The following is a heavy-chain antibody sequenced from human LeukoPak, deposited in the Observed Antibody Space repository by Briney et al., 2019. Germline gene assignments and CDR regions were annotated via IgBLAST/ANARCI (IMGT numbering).Heavy chain of an antibody. CDR1: GFSFSNYD. CDR2: ISSNGGST. D-gene: IGHD3-10*01. Sequence: GGSLRLSCSASGFSFSNYDMHWVRQAPGKGLEYVSAISSNGGSTYYADSVKGRFTISRDNSKNTLYLQINSLTAEDTAVYYCAKDGSGSYFPPYYFDYWGQGTLVTVSS. CDR3: AKDGSGSYFPPYYFDY. J-gene: IGHJ4*02. V-gene: IGHV3-64*04.